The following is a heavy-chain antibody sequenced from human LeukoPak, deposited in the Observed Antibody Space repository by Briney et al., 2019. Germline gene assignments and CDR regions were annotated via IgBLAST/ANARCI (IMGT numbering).Heavy chain of an antibody. CDR1: GFSFSNYA. CDR3: AKGGYDYVEMGYFDY. Sequence: GGSLILSCASSGFSFSNYAMGWVRQAPGKGLEWVSLIIASSGSTFYADSVKGRFTISRDNSKNTLYLQMNSLRAEDTAVYYCAKGGYDYVEMGYFDYWGQGTLVTVSS. J-gene: IGHJ4*02. D-gene: IGHD5-12*01. CDR2: IIASSGST. V-gene: IGHV3-23*01.